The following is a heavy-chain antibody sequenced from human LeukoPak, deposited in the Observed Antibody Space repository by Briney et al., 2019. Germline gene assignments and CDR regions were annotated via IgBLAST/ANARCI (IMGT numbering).Heavy chain of an antibody. Sequence: TGGSLRLSCAASGFTVSSNYMSWVRQAPGKGLEWVSVIYSGGSTYYADSVKGRFTISRDNSKNTLYLQMNSLRAEDTAVYYCAKSLSGFQEPDAFDIWGQGTMVTVSS. CDR1: GFTVSSNY. V-gene: IGHV3-66*01. CDR3: AKSLSGFQEPDAFDI. CDR2: IYSGGST. J-gene: IGHJ3*02. D-gene: IGHD1-14*01.